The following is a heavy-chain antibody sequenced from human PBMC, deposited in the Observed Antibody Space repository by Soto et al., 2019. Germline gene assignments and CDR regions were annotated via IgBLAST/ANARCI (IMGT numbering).Heavy chain of an antibody. J-gene: IGHJ4*02. D-gene: IGHD2-8*01. CDR1: GGSISINNYY. CDR3: ARHGVNGNHDC. Sequence: QLQLQESGPGLVKPSETLSLTCTVSGGSISINNYYWGWIRQPPGKGPEWIGSIYYTGSNYYISSLKSRLTISLDTSTNQYSMRLSSVTAADTAVYYCARHGVNGNHDCWGQGTLITVSS. V-gene: IGHV4-39*01. CDR2: IYYTGSN.